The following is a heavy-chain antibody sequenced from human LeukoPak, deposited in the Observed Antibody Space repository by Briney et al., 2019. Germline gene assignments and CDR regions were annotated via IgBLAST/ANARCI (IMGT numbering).Heavy chain of an antibody. CDR1: GGSFSDYY. Sequence: NASETLSLTCAVYGGSFSDYYWSWIRQPPGKGLDWIGEINHSGGTNYNPSLKSRVTMSVDTSKNQFSLKLSSVTAADAAVYYCTRRRDSDYSTRYFDLWGRGTLVTVSS. CDR3: TRRRDSDYSTRYFDL. D-gene: IGHD4-11*01. CDR2: INHSGGT. J-gene: IGHJ2*01. V-gene: IGHV4-34*01.